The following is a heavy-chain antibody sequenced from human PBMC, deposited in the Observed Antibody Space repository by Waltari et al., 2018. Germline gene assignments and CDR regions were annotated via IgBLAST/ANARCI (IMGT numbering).Heavy chain of an antibody. CDR3: ARDARYFDI. CDR1: GGSISSNY. V-gene: IGHV4-4*07. CDR2: IYGNSGST. J-gene: IGHJ2*01. Sequence: QVQLQESGPGLVKPSETLSLTYAVSGGSISSNYWSWIRQPPGKGLEWIGRIYGNSGSTDYNPSLKSRVTISTDTSENQFSLKLTSGTAADTAVYYCARDARYFDIWGPGTPITISS.